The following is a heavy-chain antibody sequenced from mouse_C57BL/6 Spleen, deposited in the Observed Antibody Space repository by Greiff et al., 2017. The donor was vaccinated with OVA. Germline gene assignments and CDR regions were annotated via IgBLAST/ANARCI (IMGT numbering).Heavy chain of an antibody. CDR3: ASYYGSSLYYFDY. CDR2: IDPSDSYT. D-gene: IGHD1-1*01. J-gene: IGHJ2*01. V-gene: IGHV1-50*01. Sequence: VRLQQPGAELVKPGASVKLSCKASGYTFTSYWMQWVKQRPGQGLEWIGEIDPSDSYTNYNQKFKGKAPLTVDTSSSTAYMQLSSLTSEDSAVYYCASYYGSSLYYFDYWGQGTTLTVSS. CDR1: GYTFTSYW.